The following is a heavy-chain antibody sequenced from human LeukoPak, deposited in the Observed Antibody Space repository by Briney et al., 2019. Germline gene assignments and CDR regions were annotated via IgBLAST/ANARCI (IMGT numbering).Heavy chain of an antibody. Sequence: GGSLRLSCAASGFTFDDYAMHWVRQAPGKGLEWVSAINGSGGSTYYADSVKGRFTISRDNSKNTLYLQMNSLRAEDTAVYYCAKDGTYDFWSGYLFDYWGQGTLVTVSS. J-gene: IGHJ4*02. CDR3: AKDGTYDFWSGYLFDY. CDR1: GFTFDDYA. V-gene: IGHV3-23*01. D-gene: IGHD3-3*01. CDR2: INGSGGST.